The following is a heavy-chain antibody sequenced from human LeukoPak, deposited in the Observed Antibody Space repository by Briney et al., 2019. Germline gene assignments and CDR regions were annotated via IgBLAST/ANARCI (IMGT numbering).Heavy chain of an antibody. Sequence: ASVKVSCKASGYTFTSYDINWVRQATGQGLEWMGWMNPNSGNTNYAQKLQGRVTMTTDTSTSTAYMELRSLRSDDTAVYYCARLRAYYYYMDVWGKGTTVTVSS. CDR2: MNPNSGNT. CDR1: GYTFTSYD. J-gene: IGHJ6*03. CDR3: ARLRAYYYYMDV. V-gene: IGHV1-18*01.